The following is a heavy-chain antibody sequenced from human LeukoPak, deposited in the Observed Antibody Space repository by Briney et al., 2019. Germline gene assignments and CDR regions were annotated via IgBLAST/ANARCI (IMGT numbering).Heavy chain of an antibody. CDR2: IYYSGST. V-gene: IGHV4-59*01. Sequence: SETLSLTCTVSGGSISSYYWSWIRQPPGKGLEWIGYIYYSGSTNYNPSLKSRVTISVDTSKNQFSLKLNSVTAADTAVYYCARAQYYDFWSGYYNWFDPWGQGTLVTVSS. CDR1: GGSISSYY. D-gene: IGHD3-3*01. CDR3: ARAQYYDFWSGYYNWFDP. J-gene: IGHJ5*02.